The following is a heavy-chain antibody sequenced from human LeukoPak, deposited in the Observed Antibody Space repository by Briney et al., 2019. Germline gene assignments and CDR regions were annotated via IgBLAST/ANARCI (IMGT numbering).Heavy chain of an antibody. CDR1: GFTFSSYW. CDR3: AREGLPYSGDY. J-gene: IGHJ4*02. Sequence: GGSLRLSCPASGFTFSSYWMRWVRQTRGKGLEWVANIKGDGSEINYVDSVKGRFTISRDNAKNSLSLQMNSLTADDTGVYYCAREGLPYSGDYWGQGTLVTVSS. CDR2: IKGDGSEI. D-gene: IGHD4-11*01. V-gene: IGHV3-7*01.